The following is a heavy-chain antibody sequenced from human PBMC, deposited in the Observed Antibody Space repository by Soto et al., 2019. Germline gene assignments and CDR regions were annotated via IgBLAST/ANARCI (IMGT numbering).Heavy chain of an antibody. CDR2: IKSDGSGT. V-gene: IGHV3-74*01. D-gene: IGHD3-22*01. CDR3: VRGDGDYHDGNGYLGRH. CDR1: GFTFRTYW. Sequence: EVQLVESGGGLVQLGGSLRLSCEASGFTFRTYWMHWVRQPPGKGLVWVSRIKSDGSGTYYPYSVEGRFTISRDNTQNTLSLQMNSLRAEDTAVYYCVRGDGDYHDGNGYLGRHWGQGTLVTGSS. J-gene: IGHJ4*02.